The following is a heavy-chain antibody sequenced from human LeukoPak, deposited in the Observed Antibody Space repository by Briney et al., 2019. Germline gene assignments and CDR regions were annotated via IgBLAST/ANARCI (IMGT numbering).Heavy chain of an antibody. J-gene: IGHJ3*02. CDR1: GGSLSYYY. CDR2: TNHSGGT. V-gene: IGHV4-34*01. D-gene: IGHD6-19*01. CDR3: AREQWDNRSAFDI. Sequence: KASETLSLTCDVYGGSLSYYYWSWIRQSPVEGLEWIGETNHSGGTNYNPSLESRVTISIDTSKNLFSLRLTSVTAADTAVYFCAREQWDNRSAFDIWGQGTMVTVSS.